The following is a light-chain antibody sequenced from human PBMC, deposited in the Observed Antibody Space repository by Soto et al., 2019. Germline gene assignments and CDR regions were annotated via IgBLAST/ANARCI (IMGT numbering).Light chain of an antibody. CDR2: EVT. CDR1: SGDIGSYNR. CDR3: SSYTNINTRACV. J-gene: IGLJ1*01. Sequence: QSVLTQPASVSGSPGQSITISCTGTSGDIGSYNRVSWYQQHPSKAPKLIIYEVTDRPSGVSNRFSGSKSGNTASLTISGLQAEDEAEYYCSSYTNINTRACVFGTGTKLTV. V-gene: IGLV2-14*01.